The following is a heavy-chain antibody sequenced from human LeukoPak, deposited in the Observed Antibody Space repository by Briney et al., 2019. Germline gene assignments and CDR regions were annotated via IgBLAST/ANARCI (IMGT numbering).Heavy chain of an antibody. Sequence: SETLALTCNVSGGSLSSYYWSWIRQPPGKGLEWIGYIYYSGSTNYNPSLKSRVTISVDTSKNQFSLKLSSVTAADTAVCYCASLPDYWGQGTLVTVSS. V-gene: IGHV4-59*01. J-gene: IGHJ4*02. CDR1: GGSLSSYY. CDR3: ASLPDY. CDR2: IYYSGST.